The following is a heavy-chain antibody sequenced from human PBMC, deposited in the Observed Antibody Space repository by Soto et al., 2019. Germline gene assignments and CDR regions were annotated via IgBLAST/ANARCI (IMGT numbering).Heavy chain of an antibody. CDR2: ISGSGGST. V-gene: IGHV3-23*01. D-gene: IGHD3-3*01. Sequence: LRLSCAASGFTFSSYAMRWVRQAPGKGLEWVSAISGSGGSTYYADSVKGRFTISRDNSKNTLYLQMNSLRAEDTAVYYCANLFMHYDFWSGYPFDYWGQGTLVTVSS. J-gene: IGHJ4*02. CDR3: ANLFMHYDFWSGYPFDY. CDR1: GFTFSSYA.